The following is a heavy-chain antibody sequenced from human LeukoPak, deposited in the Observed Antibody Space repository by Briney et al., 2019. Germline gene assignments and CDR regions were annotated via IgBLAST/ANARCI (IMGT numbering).Heavy chain of an antibody. CDR1: GFTFDDYA. CDR2: ISWNSGSI. V-gene: IGHV3-9*01. CDR3: AKVSTLGYCSGGSCYSDSTYYFDY. Sequence: GGSLRLSCAASGFTFDDYAMHWVRQAPGKCLEWVSGISWNSGSIGYADSVKGRFTISRDNAKNSLYLQMNSLRAEDTALCYCAKVSTLGYCSGGSCYSDSTYYFDYWGQGTLVTVSS. J-gene: IGHJ4*02. D-gene: IGHD2-15*01.